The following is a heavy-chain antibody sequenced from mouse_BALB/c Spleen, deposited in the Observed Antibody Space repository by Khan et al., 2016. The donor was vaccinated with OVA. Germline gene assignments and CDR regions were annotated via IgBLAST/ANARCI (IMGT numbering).Heavy chain of an antibody. J-gene: IGHJ3*01. CDR2: IWSDGSK. Sequence: QVRLQQSGPGLVQPSQSLSITCTVSGFSLITYGVHWVRQSPGKGLEWLGVIWSDGSKDYNAAFISRLSITKDNSKSQVFFKMNSLQADDTAIYYCARNSYRYYFTYWGRGTLVTVSA. D-gene: IGHD2-12*01. CDR3: ARNSYRYYFTY. CDR1: GFSLITYG. V-gene: IGHV2-2*01.